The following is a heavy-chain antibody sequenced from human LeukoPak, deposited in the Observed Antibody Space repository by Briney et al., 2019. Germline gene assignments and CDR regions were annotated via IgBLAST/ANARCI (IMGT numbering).Heavy chain of an antibody. J-gene: IGHJ2*01. CDR1: GFSVSTNY. CDR3: ARVGDHFHWYLDL. CDR2: LYSGSST. Sequence: GGSLRLSCAASGFSVSTNYMNWVRQAPGKGLEWVSILYSGSSTYYADSVEGRFIVSRDSSKNTLSLQMNDLRAEDTAVYYCARVGDHFHWYLDLWGRGTLVTVSP. V-gene: IGHV3-53*01. D-gene: IGHD3-3*02.